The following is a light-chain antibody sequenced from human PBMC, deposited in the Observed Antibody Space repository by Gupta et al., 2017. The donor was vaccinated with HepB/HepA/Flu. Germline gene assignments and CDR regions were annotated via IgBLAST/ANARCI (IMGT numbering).Light chain of an antibody. Sequence: QPVLTQPPSASGTPGQRVTISCSGSSSNIGNDNAYWYQQLPVASPKLLIYNDNQRLSGVPDRFSGSKSGTTAALAISGLRAEDVADYYCVGFDDSGSGYVFGAGTKVTVL. J-gene: IGLJ1*01. V-gene: IGLV1-47*02. CDR2: NDN. CDR3: VGFDDSGSGYV. CDR1: SSNIGNDN.